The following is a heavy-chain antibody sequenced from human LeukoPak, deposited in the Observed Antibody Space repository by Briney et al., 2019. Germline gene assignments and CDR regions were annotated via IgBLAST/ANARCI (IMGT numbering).Heavy chain of an antibody. V-gene: IGHV3-21*01. CDR1: GFTFSSYS. J-gene: IGHJ4*02. Sequence: GGSLRLSCAASGFTFSSYSMNWVRQAPGKGLEWVSSISSSSSYIYYADSVKGRFTISRDNSKDTLYLQMNSLRPEDSAVYYCAKDPLGRYGGHLGGQGTLVIVSS. CDR2: ISSSSSYI. CDR3: AKDPLGRYGGHL. D-gene: IGHD4-23*01.